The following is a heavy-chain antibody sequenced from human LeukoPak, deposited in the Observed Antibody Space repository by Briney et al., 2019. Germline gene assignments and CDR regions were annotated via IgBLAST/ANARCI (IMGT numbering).Heavy chain of an antibody. J-gene: IGHJ4*02. CDR2: ISGSSSYI. V-gene: IGHV3-21*01. CDR3: ARGNDFWSGYYQSYYFDY. Sequence: GGSLRLSCAASGFTFSSYSMNWVRQAPGKGLEWVSSISGSSSYIYYADSVKGRFTISRDNAKNSLYLQMNSLRAEDTAVYYCARGNDFWSGYYQSYYFDYWGQGTLVTVSS. D-gene: IGHD3-3*01. CDR1: GFTFSSYS.